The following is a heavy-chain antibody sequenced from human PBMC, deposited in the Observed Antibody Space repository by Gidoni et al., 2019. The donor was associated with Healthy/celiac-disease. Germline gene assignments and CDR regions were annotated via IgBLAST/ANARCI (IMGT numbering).Heavy chain of an antibody. Sequence: QVQLVQSGAEVKKPGSSVKVSCKASGGTFSSYAISWVRQAPAQGLEWMGGIIPIFGTANYAQKFQGRVTITADESTSTAYMELSSLRSEDTAVYYCARRARPPTERRITIFGGDMDYFDYWGQGTLVTVSS. CDR3: ARRARPPTERRITIFGGDMDYFDY. CDR1: GGTFSSYA. V-gene: IGHV1-69*01. CDR2: IIPIFGTA. J-gene: IGHJ4*02. D-gene: IGHD3-3*01.